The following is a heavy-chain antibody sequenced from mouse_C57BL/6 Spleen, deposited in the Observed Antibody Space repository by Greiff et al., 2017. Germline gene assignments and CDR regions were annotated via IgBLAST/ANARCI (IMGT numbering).Heavy chain of an antibody. D-gene: IGHD2-4*01. CDR3: ARLGLRDDYAMDY. V-gene: IGHV1-80*01. J-gene: IGHJ4*01. CDR1: GYAFSSYW. Sequence: VKLQESGAELVKPGASVKISCKASGYAFSSYWMNWVKQRPGKGLEWIGQIYPGDGDTTYNGKFKGKATLTADKSSSTAYMQLSSLTSEDSAVYFCARLGLRDDYAMDYWGQGTSVTVS. CDR2: IYPGDGDT.